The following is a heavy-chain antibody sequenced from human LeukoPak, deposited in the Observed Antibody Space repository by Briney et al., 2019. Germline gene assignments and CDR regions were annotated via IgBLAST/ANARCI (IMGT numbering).Heavy chain of an antibody. D-gene: IGHD3-3*01. CDR1: GYTFTSYD. J-gene: IGHJ4*02. CDR3: ARTYSYWSGYPTLGY. CDR2: MNPNSGNT. V-gene: IGHV1-8*03. Sequence: ASVKVSCKASGYTFTSYDINWVRQATGQGLEWMGWMNPNSGNTGYAQKFQGRVTTIRNTSISTAYMELSSLRSEDTAVYYCARTYSYWSGYPTLGYWGQGTLVTVSS.